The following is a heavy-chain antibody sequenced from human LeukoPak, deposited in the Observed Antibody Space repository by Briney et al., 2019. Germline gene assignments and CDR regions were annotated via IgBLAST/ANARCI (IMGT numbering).Heavy chain of an antibody. CDR1: GFTFSSYA. CDR3: ARLIGYCSSTSCIINWFDP. D-gene: IGHD2-2*01. V-gene: IGHV3-21*01. Sequence: PGASLRLSCAASGFTFSSYAMSWVRQAPGKGLEWVSSISSSSSYIYYADSVKGRFTISRDNAKNSLYLQMNSLRAEDTAVYYCARLIGYCSSTSCIINWFDPWGQGTLVTVSS. CDR2: ISSSSSYI. J-gene: IGHJ5*02.